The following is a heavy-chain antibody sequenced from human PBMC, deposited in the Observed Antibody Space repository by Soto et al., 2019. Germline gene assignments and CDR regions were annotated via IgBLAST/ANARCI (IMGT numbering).Heavy chain of an antibody. CDR1: GFSLTTSGVG. Sequence: QITLNESGPTQVKPRQTLTLTCTFSGFSLTTSGVGVGWIRQSPGKAPEWLALIYWEDDKRYSPSLKSRLTNTKDTSKNQVVLTMAELDPADTATSYCAHRVLRTVFGLVTTTAIYFDFWGQGTPVAVSS. D-gene: IGHD3-3*01. J-gene: IGHJ4*02. CDR2: IYWEDDK. V-gene: IGHV2-5*02. CDR3: AHRVLRTVFGLVTTTAIYFDF.